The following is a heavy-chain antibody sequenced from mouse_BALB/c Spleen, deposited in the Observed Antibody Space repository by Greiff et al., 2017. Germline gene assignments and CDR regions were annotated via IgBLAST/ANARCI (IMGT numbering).Heavy chain of an antibody. J-gene: IGHJ3*01. D-gene: IGHD2-1*01. V-gene: IGHV5-17*02. CDR3: AREAYGNYVVFAY. Sequence: EVKVVESGGGLVQPGGSRKLSCAASGFTFSSFGMHWVRQAPEKGLEWVAYISSGSSTIYYADTVKGRFTISRDNPKNTLFLQMTSLRSEDTAMYYCAREAYGNYVVFAYWGQGTLVTVSA. CDR1: GFTFSSFG. CDR2: ISSGSSTI.